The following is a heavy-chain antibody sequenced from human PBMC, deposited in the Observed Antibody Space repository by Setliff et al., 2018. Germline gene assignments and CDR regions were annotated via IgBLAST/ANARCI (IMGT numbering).Heavy chain of an antibody. D-gene: IGHD6-13*01. CDR2: ISRSSTYI. Sequence: PGGSLRLSCAASGFTFSTHSMNWVRQAPGKGLEWVSSISRSSTYIYYADSMKGRFTISSDNAKNSLYLQMNSLRAEDTAVYYCASAGHSGSWFPFDAFHIWGQGAMVTVSS. J-gene: IGHJ3*02. V-gene: IGHV3-21*01. CDR1: GFTFSTHS. CDR3: ASAGHSGSWFPFDAFHI.